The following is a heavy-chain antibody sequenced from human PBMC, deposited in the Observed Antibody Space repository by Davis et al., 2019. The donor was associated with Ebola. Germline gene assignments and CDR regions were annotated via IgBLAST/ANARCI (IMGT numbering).Heavy chain of an antibody. V-gene: IGHV3-48*04. CDR3: ARYVHKAARPNYYYYMDV. J-gene: IGHJ6*03. Sequence: GESLKISCAASGFTFSSYAMNWVRQAPGKGLEWVSYISSSGSTIYYADSVKGRFTISRDNAKNSLYLQMNSLRAEDTAVYYCARYVHKAARPNYYYYMDVWGKGTTVTVSS. CDR1: GFTFSSYA. D-gene: IGHD6-6*01. CDR2: ISSSGSTI.